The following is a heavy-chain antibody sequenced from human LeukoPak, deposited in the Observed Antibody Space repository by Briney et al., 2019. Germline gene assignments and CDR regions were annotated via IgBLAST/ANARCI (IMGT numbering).Heavy chain of an antibody. CDR1: GFTFSSYS. Sequence: GGSLRLSCAASGFTFSSYSMNWVRQAPGKGLEWVSSISSSSSYIYYADSVKGRLTISRDNAKNSLYLQMNSLRAEDTAVYYCAREDYCSGGSCYGYWGQGTLVTVSS. CDR3: AREDYCSGGSCYGY. V-gene: IGHV3-21*01. J-gene: IGHJ4*02. CDR2: ISSSSSYI. D-gene: IGHD2-15*01.